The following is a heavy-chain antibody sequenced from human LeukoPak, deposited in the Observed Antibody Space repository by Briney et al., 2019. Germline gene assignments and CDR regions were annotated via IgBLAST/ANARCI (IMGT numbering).Heavy chain of an antibody. CDR2: INGSGGST. CDR1: GGSISTSSYY. CDR3: ARDTGDGYTPPNYYYYMDV. D-gene: IGHD5-24*01. J-gene: IGHJ6*03. Sequence: ETLSLTCTVSGGSISTSSYYWGWIRQAPGKGLEWVSGINGSGGSTYYTGSVKGRFTISRDNSKNTLYLQMNSLRPEDTAVYYCARDTGDGYTPPNYYYYMDVWGKGTTVTVSS. V-gene: IGHV3-23*01.